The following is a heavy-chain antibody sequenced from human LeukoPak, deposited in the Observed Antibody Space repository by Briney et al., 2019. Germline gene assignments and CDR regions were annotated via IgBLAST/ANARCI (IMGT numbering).Heavy chain of an antibody. Sequence: GGSLRLSCAASGFTFSSYAMSWVRQAPGKGLEWVSAISGSGGSTYYADSVKGRFTISRDNSKNTLYLQMNSLRAEDTAVYYCAKPPLYDFWSGYFDYWGQGTLVTVSS. D-gene: IGHD3-3*01. CDR3: AKPPLYDFWSGYFDY. CDR1: GFTFSSYA. V-gene: IGHV3-23*01. CDR2: ISGSGGST. J-gene: IGHJ4*02.